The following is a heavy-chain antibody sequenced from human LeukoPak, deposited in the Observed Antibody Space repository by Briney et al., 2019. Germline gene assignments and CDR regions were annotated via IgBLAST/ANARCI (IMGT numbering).Heavy chain of an antibody. CDR3: ARDYCSSTTCYLHY. D-gene: IGHD2-2*01. CDR2: IRYEGSNK. J-gene: IGHJ4*02. CDR1: GFTFSNYG. Sequence: PGGSLRLSCAASGFTFSNYGMHWVRQAPGKGLEWVAFIRYEGSNKYYADSVKGRFTISRDNSKNTVYLQMSSLRAEDTAAYYCARDYCSSTTCYLHYGGQGTLVTVSS. V-gene: IGHV3-30*02.